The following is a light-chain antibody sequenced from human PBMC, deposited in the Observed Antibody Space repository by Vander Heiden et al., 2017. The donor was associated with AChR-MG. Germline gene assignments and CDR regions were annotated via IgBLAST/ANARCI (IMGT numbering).Light chain of an antibody. CDR3: CSYAGSSTLV. V-gene: IGLV2-23*02. CDR2: EVS. CDR1: SSDFGSYNL. J-gene: IGLJ2*01. Sequence: QSALTQPASVSGSPGQSITISCTGTSSDFGSYNLVSWYQQHPGKAPKLMMYEVSKRPSGVSNRFSGSKSGNTASLTISGLQAEDEADYYCCSYAGSSTLVFGGGTKLTVL.